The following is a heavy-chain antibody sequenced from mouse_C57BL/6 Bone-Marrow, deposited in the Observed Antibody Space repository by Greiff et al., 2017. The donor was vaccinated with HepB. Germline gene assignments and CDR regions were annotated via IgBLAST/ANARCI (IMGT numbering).Heavy chain of an antibody. Sequence: EVKLQESGPGLVKPSQSLSLTCSVTGYSITSGYYWNWIRQFPGNKLEWMGYISYDGSNNYNPSLKNRISITRDTSKNQFFLKLNSVTTEDTATYYCAREDSNYPAYWGQGTLVTVSA. V-gene: IGHV3-6*01. CDR2: ISYDGSN. CDR1: GYSITSGYY. J-gene: IGHJ3*01. CDR3: AREDSNYPAY. D-gene: IGHD2-5*01.